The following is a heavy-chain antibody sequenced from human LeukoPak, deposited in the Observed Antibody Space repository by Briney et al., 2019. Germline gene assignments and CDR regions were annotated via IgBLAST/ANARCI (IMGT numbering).Heavy chain of an antibody. CDR3: ARLGPPICGGDCYSGAFDI. D-gene: IGHD2-21*02. V-gene: IGHV4-39*07. CDR1: GGSLSSSSYY. CDR2: IYYSGST. J-gene: IGHJ3*02. Sequence: PSETLSLTCTVSGGSLSSSSYYWGWVRQPPGRGLGWVGSIYYSGSTYYNPSLKSRVTISVDTSKNQFSLKLSSVTAADTAVYYCARLGPPICGGDCYSGAFDIWGQGTMVTVSS.